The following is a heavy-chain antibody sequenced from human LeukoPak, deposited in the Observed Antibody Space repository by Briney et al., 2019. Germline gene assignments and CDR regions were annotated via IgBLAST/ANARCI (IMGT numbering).Heavy chain of an antibody. CDR3: AKDWELAY. CDR1: GFTFSNYA. V-gene: IGHV3-23*01. J-gene: IGHJ4*02. CDR2: ISRSDGNT. Sequence: PGGSPRLSCAASGFTFSNYAMSWVRQAPGKGLEWVSAISRSDGNTYYADSLKGRFSISRDNSKNTLYLQMNSLRAEDTAVYYCAKDWELAYWGQGTLVTVSS. D-gene: IGHD1-7*01.